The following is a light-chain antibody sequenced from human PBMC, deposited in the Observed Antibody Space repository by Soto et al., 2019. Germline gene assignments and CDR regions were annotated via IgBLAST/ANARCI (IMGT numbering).Light chain of an antibody. Sequence: DIVMTQSPDSLALSLGERATINCKSSQSVLYSSNSKNYLAWFQQKPGQAPKLLIYWASIRESGVPDRFSGSGSGTDFSLTISSLQPEDVALYYCQQYFDTPLTFDGGTKIEIK. CDR1: QSVLYSSNSKNY. V-gene: IGKV4-1*01. CDR3: QQYFDTPLT. J-gene: IGKJ4*01. CDR2: WAS.